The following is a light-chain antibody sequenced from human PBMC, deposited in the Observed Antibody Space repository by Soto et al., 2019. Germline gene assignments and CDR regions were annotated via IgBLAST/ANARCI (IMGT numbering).Light chain of an antibody. CDR1: QSVSRSY. J-gene: IGKJ5*01. CDR3: QQYCSSLT. V-gene: IGKV3-20*01. Sequence: EIVLTQSPGTLSLSPGERATLSCRASQSVSRSYLAWYQQKPGQAPRLLFYGASSRVTGIPERLSGSGSGTDFTLTSSRLEPEDYAVYYCQQYCSSLTFSQGTRLQIK. CDR2: GAS.